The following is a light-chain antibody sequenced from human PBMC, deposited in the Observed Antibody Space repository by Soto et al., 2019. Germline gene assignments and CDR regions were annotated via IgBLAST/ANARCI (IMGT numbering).Light chain of an antibody. J-gene: IGLJ7*01. CDR2: EVS. CDR3: CSYAGTSTHTV. CDR1: SSGVGGYNL. Sequence: QSALTQPASVSGSPGQSITISCTGTSSGVGGYNLVSWYQQHPGKAPKLMISEVSKRPSGISDRFSGSKSGSTASLTISGLQAEDEADYYCCSYAGTSTHTVLGGGTQLTV. V-gene: IGLV2-23*02.